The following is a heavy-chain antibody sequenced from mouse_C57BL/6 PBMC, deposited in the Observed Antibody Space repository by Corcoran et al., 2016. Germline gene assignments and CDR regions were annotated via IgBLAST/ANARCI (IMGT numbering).Heavy chain of an antibody. CDR3: ARLTFTTVVGGGFAY. D-gene: IGHD1-1*01. CDR1: GYSFTDYN. J-gene: IGHJ3*01. CDR2: INPNYGTT. V-gene: IGHV1-39*01. Sequence: EFQLQQSGPELVKPGASVKISCKASGYSFTDYNMNWVKQSNGKSLEWIGVINPNYGTTSYNQKFKGKATLTVDQSSSTAYMQLNSLTSEDSAVYYCARLTFTTVVGGGFAYWGQGTLVTVSA.